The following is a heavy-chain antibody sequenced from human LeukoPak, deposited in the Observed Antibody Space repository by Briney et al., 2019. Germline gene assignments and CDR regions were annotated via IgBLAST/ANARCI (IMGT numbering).Heavy chain of an antibody. CDR1: GGSISSGSYY. Sequence: SETLSLTCTVSGGSISSGSYYWSWIRQPAGKGLEWIGRIYTSGGTNYNPSLKSRVTISVDTSKNQFSLKLSSVTAADSALYYCARAAALDSWGQGTLVTVSS. CDR2: IYTSGGT. V-gene: IGHV4-61*02. J-gene: IGHJ4*02. D-gene: IGHD6-13*01. CDR3: ARAAALDS.